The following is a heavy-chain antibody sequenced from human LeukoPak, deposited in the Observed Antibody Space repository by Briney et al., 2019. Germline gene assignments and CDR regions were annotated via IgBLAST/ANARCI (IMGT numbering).Heavy chain of an antibody. D-gene: IGHD1-26*01. CDR1: GGSFSGYY. J-gene: IGHJ6*03. CDR2: INHSGST. Sequence: SETLSLTCAVYGGSFSGYYWSWIRQPPGKGLEWIGEINHSGSTNYNPSLKSRVTISVDTSKNQFSLKLSSVTVADTAVYYCARGQWELGPALEYYYYYYYMDVWGKGTTVTISS. CDR3: ARGQWELGPALEYYYYYYYMDV. V-gene: IGHV4-34*01.